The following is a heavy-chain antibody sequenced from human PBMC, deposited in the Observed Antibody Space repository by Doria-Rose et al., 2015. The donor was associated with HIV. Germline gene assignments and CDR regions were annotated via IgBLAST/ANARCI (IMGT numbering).Heavy chain of an antibody. D-gene: IGHD6-13*01. V-gene: IGHV2-26*01. J-gene: IGHJ4*02. CDR3: ARIKSSRWYHKYYFDF. Sequence: TLKESGPVLVKPTEALTLTCTVSGVSLSSPGMGVSWIRQPPGKALEWLANIFSDDERSYKTSLKTRLTISRGTSKSQVVLTMTDMDPVDTATYYCARIKSSRWYHKYYFDFWGQGTLVIVSA. CDR2: IFSDDER. CDR1: GVSLSSPGMG.